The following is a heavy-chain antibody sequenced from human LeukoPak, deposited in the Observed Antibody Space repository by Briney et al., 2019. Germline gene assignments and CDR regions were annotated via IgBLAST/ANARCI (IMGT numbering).Heavy chain of an antibody. CDR3: ASDLSTWFD. J-gene: IGHJ4*02. V-gene: IGHV3-66*01. CDR2: IYRGGSS. CDR1: GFIVSNNY. D-gene: IGHD6-13*01. Sequence: PGGSLRLSCVASGFIVSNNYMGWVRQAPGMGLEWVSTIYRGGSSFYADSVKGRFTISRDNSKNTLYLQMDSLRAEDTAVYYCASDLSTWFDWGQGTQVTVAS.